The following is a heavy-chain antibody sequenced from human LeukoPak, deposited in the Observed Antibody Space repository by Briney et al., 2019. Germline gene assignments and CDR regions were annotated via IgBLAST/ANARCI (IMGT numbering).Heavy chain of an antibody. V-gene: IGHV3-23*01. J-gene: IGHJ4*02. Sequence: PGRSLRLSCAASGFTFSSYAMSWVRQAPGKGLEWVSAISGSGGSTYYADSVKGRFTISRDNSKNTLYLQMNSLRAEDTAVYYCAKRVGYYDSSGYSRGYYFDYWGQGTLVTVSS. CDR2: ISGSGGST. D-gene: IGHD3-22*01. CDR1: GFTFSSYA. CDR3: AKRVGYYDSSGYSRGYYFDY.